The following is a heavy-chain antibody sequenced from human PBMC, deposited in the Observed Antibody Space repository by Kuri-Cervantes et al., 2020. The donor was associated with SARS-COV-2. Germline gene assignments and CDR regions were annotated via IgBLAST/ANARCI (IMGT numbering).Heavy chain of an antibody. CDR3: ARDSGDWNPDGFDI. J-gene: IGHJ3*02. CDR2: MNPNSGNT. Sequence: ASVKVSCKASGYTFTSYDINWVRQATGQGLEWMGWMNPNSGNTGYAQKFQGRVTMTRNTSISTAYMELSSLRFEDAAVYYCARDSGDWNPDGFDIWGQGTMVTV. V-gene: IGHV1-8*02. CDR1: GYTFTSYD. D-gene: IGHD1-1*01.